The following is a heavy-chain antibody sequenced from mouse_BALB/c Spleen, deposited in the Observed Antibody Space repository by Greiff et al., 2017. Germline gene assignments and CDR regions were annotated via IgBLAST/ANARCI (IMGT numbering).Heavy chain of an antibody. CDR2: ISYDGSN. CDR3: VHRYEFAY. V-gene: IGHV3-6*02. J-gene: IGHJ3*01. Sequence: DVKLVESGPGLVKPSQSLSLTCSVTGYSITSGYYWNWIRQFPGNKLEWMGYISYDGSNNYNPSLKNRISITRDTSKNQFFLKLNSVTTEDTATYYCVHRYEFAYWGQGTLVTVSA. D-gene: IGHD2-14*01. CDR1: GYSITSGYY.